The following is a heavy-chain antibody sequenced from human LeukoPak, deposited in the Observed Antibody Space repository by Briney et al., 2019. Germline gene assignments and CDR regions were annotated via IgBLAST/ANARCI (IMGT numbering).Heavy chain of an antibody. CDR1: GGSFSDFY. J-gene: IGHJ4*02. Sequence: SETLSLTCAVYGGSFSDFYWNWIRQPPGRGLEWIGEINHSGSTNYNPSLKSRVTISVDMSKNQFSLNLSSVTAADTAMYYCALRPRGVRQLDYRGQGTLVTVSS. V-gene: IGHV4-34*01. CDR2: INHSGST. D-gene: IGHD2-21*01. CDR3: ALRPRGVRQLDY.